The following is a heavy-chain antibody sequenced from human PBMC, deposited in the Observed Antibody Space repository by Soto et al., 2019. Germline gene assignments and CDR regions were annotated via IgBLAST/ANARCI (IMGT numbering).Heavy chain of an antibody. V-gene: IGHV2-5*02. CDR3: ARKGPEDWPLDY. Sequence: QITLKESGPTLVKPTQTLTLTCTFSGFSLSTSGVGVGWIRQPPGKALEWLAVIYWDDDKRYSPSLKNRLTITXDTSKXQXXXXMTNMDPMDXGTYYCARKGPEDWPLDYWGQGTLVTVSS. J-gene: IGHJ4*02. D-gene: IGHD3-9*01. CDR2: IYWDDDK. CDR1: GFSLSTSGVG.